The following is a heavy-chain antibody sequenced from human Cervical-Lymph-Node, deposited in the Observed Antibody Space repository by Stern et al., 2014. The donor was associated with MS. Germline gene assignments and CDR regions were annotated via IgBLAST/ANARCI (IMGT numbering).Heavy chain of an antibody. Sequence: EVQLVESGGGLVKPGGSLRISCEVSGITFSTYTMNWFRQAPGKGLEWVSSISRRSTYMYSTASVKGRFTIYRDTSKRLVYLHMDSLRVEDTAVYYCATDGGDFWGQGTLVAVSS. CDR3: ATDGGDF. V-gene: IGHV3-21*01. J-gene: IGHJ4*02. CDR1: GITFSTYT. D-gene: IGHD3-16*01. CDR2: ISRRSTYM.